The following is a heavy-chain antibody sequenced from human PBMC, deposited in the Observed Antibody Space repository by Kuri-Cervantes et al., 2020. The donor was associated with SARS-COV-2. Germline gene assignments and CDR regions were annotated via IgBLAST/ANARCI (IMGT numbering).Heavy chain of an antibody. CDR3: ARYPRIAAPRKFWSDYYGMDV. Sequence: ASVKVSCKASGYTFTSYGISWVRQAPGQGLEWMGWISAYNGNTNYAQKLQGRVTMTTDTSTSTAYMELRSLRSDDTAVCYCARYPRIAAPRKFWSDYYGMDVWGQGTTVTVSS. V-gene: IGHV1-18*01. CDR2: ISAYNGNT. J-gene: IGHJ6*02. CDR1: GYTFTSYG. D-gene: IGHD6-13*01.